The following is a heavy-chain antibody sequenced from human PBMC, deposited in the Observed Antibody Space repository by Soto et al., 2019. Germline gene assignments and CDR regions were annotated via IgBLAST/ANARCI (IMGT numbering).Heavy chain of an antibody. CDR3: AREAKYDTSGYPPWFAP. V-gene: IGHV4-31*03. CDR2: IYYSGST. D-gene: IGHD3-22*01. J-gene: IGHJ5*02. Sequence: QVQLQESGPGLVKPSQTLSLTCTVSVASISSGGYYWSWLRQHPGEGLEWIGYIYYSGSTSYNPSLESRVTISVDTSKNQFSLKLSSVTDADTAVYYCAREAKYDTSGYPPWFAPWGQGTLVTVSS. CDR1: VASISSGGYY.